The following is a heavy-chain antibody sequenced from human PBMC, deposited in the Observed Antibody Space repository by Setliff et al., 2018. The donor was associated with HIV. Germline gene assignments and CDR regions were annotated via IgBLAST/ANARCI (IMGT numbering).Heavy chain of an antibody. CDR1: GFTFSGYS. V-gene: IGHV3-21*01. CDR2: ISSSSIYI. D-gene: IGHD2-21*02. Sequence: GGSLRLSCAASGFTFSGYSINWVRQAPGKGLEWVSSISSSSIYIFYADSVKGRFTISRDNSKNLLYLQMNSLRAEDTAVYYCARLWVDCGADCYKGYFQHWGQGALVTVSS. CDR3: ARLWVDCGADCYKGYFQH. J-gene: IGHJ1*01.